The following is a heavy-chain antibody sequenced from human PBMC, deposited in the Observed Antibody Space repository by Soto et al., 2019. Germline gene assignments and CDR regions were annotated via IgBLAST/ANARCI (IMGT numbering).Heavy chain of an antibody. CDR2: VSDSGATT. CDR1: GFTFSTYA. D-gene: IGHD3-22*01. V-gene: IGHV3-23*01. J-gene: IGHJ4*02. Sequence: EVQLLESGGGLVQPGGSLRLSCAASGFTFSTYAMTWVRQAPGKGLEWVSGVSDSGATTYYADSVKGRFTISRDNSKNTLDLQMNSLRGEDTAVYYCAQRGGSGYYGAFDYWGQGTLVTVSS. CDR3: AQRGGSGYYGAFDY.